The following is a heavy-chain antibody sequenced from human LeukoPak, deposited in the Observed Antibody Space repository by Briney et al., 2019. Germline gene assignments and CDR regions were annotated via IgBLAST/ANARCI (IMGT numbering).Heavy chain of an antibody. CDR2: INFNTGGT. J-gene: IGHJ4*02. Sequence: GASVKVSCEASVHTFTVYFVHWGRQAPGQGLEWMGWINFNTGGTLYAQNLQGRVNLTRDTSIGTTYVELSRLTSDDTAVYYCAREPGWLQADYWGQGALVTVSS. V-gene: IGHV1-2*02. CDR3: AREPGWLQADY. CDR1: VHTFTVYF. D-gene: IGHD5-24*01.